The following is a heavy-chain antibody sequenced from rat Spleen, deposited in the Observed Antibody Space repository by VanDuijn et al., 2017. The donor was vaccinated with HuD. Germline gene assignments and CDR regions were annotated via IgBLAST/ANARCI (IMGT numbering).Heavy chain of an antibody. J-gene: IGHJ3*01. CDR3: ASGGTTRVSWFAY. Sequence: QVQLKESGPGLVQPSETLSLTCTVSGFSPPNYNVHWVRQPPGKGLEWMGVIWNTGGTRYNSAIKSRLSISRDTSKSQVFLKMNSLQTEDTAMYFRASGGTTRVSWFAYWGQGTLVTVSS. CDR1: GFSPPNYN. V-gene: IGHV2-41*01. CDR2: IWNTGGT. D-gene: IGHD1-4*01.